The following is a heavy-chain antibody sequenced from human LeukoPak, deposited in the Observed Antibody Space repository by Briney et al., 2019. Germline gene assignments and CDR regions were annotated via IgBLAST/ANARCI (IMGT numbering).Heavy chain of an antibody. V-gene: IGHV3-23*01. CDR1: GFTFDSYA. CDR2: ISGGGSGT. CDR3: AKDQVIAAAANSDY. J-gene: IGHJ4*02. D-gene: IGHD6-13*01. Sequence: PGGSLTLSCAASGFTFDSYAMSWVRQAPGKGLEWVSAISGGGSGTYYADSVKGRFTISRDNSKNTLYLQMNSLRAEDTAVYYCAKDQVIAAAANSDYWGQGTLVTVSS.